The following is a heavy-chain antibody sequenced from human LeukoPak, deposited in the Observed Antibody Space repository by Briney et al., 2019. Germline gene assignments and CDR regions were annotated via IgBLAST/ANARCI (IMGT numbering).Heavy chain of an antibody. D-gene: IGHD6-13*01. CDR1: GFTFSCYG. CDR2: IWYDGSNK. Sequence: PGRSLRLSCAASGFTFSCYGMHWVRQAPGKGLEWVAVIWYDGSNKYYADSVKGRFTISRDNSKNTLYLQMNSLRAEDTAVYYCARAGIAAAGSPDYWGQGTLVTVSS. CDR3: ARAGIAAAGSPDY. V-gene: IGHV3-33*01. J-gene: IGHJ4*02.